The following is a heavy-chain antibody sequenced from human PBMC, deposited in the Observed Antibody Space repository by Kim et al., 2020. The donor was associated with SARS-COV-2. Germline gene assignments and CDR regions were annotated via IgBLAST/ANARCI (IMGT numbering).Heavy chain of an antibody. V-gene: IGHV3-30*18. CDR2: ISYDGSNK. CDR3: ANLMPHYYGSGNSPGGFDY. CDR1: GFTFSSYG. J-gene: IGHJ4*02. D-gene: IGHD3-10*01. Sequence: GGSLRLSCAASGFTFSSYGMHWVRQAPGKGLEWVAVISYDGSNKYYADSVKGRFTISRDNSKNTLYLQMNSLRAEDTAVYYCANLMPHYYGSGNSPGGFDYWGQGNLVTVSS.